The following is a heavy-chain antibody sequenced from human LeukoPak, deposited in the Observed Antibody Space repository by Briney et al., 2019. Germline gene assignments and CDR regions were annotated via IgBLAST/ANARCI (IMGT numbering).Heavy chain of an antibody. Sequence: GGSLRLSCAASGFTFSNYWMTWVRQAPGKGLEWVANIKQEGSEKYYVDSVTGRFTISRDNAKNSLYLQVNSLRGDDTAVYYCARRGYNYGFDYWGQGALVTVSS. V-gene: IGHV3-7*05. D-gene: IGHD5-18*01. CDR1: GFTFSNYW. CDR3: ARRGYNYGFDY. CDR2: IKQEGSEK. J-gene: IGHJ4*02.